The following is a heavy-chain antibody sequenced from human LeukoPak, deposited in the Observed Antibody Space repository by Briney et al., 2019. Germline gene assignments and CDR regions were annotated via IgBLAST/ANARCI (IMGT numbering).Heavy chain of an antibody. Sequence: SETLSLTCTVSGGSISSSSYYWGWIRQPPGKGLEWIGSIYYSGSTYYNPSLKSRVTISVDTSKNQFSLKLSSVTAADTAVYYCARQGVPAGHYYYYMDVWGKGTTVTVSS. V-gene: IGHV4-39*01. D-gene: IGHD2-2*01. J-gene: IGHJ6*03. CDR1: GGSISSSSYY. CDR3: ARQGVPAGHYYYYMDV. CDR2: IYYSGST.